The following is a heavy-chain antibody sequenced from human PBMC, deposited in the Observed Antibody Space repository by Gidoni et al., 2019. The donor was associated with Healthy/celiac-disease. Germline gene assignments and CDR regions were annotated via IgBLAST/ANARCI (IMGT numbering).Heavy chain of an antibody. CDR2: IYHSGST. Sequence: QVQLQESGPVLVNPSATLSPTCTVSGYSISSGYYWGWIRQPPGKGLEWIGSIYHSGSTYYNPSLKSRVTISVDTSKNQFSLKLSAVTAADTAVYYCARGSSWPPLDYWGQGTLVTVSS. CDR3: ARGSSWPPLDY. V-gene: IGHV4-38-2*02. J-gene: IGHJ4*02. D-gene: IGHD6-13*01. CDR1: GYSISSGYY.